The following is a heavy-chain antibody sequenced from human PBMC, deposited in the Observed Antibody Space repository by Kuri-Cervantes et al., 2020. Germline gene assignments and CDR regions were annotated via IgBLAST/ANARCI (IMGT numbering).Heavy chain of an antibody. CDR2: ISPSGGST. CDR3: ALLSSSQSIQLWLQPLYGMDV. J-gene: IGHJ6*02. V-gene: IGHV1-46*01. Sequence: ASVKVSCKASGYTFTSYYMHWVRQAPGQGLEWMGIISPSGGSTSYAQKFQGRVTMTRDTSTSTVYMELSSLRSEDTAVYYCALLSSSQSIQLWLQPLYGMDVWGQGTTVTVSS. D-gene: IGHD5-18*01. CDR1: GYTFTSYY.